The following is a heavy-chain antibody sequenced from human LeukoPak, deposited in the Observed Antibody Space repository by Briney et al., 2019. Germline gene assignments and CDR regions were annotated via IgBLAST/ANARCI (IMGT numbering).Heavy chain of an antibody. J-gene: IGHJ6*02. CDR3: AREDPQTTVPEGLDV. CDR1: GGSIGSYY. CDR2: IYYSGTT. D-gene: IGHD4-17*01. Sequence: SEALSLTCAVSGGSIGSYYWSWLRQPPGRGLEWIGYIYYSGTTNYNPPLKSRVTISVDTFKNQFSLKLTSVTAADTAVYYCAREDPQTTVPEGLDVWGQGTTVTVSS. V-gene: IGHV4-59*01.